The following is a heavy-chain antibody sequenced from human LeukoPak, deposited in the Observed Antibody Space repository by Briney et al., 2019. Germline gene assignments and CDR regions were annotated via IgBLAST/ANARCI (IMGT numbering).Heavy chain of an antibody. Sequence: EASVNVSCKASGYTFTSYDINWVRQATGQGLEWMGWMNPNSGNTGHAQEFQGRVTMTRNTSISTAYMELSSLRSEDTAVYYCARGGTARGYYGMDVWGQGTTVTVSS. V-gene: IGHV1-8*01. J-gene: IGHJ6*02. CDR3: ARGGTARGYYGMDV. CDR2: MNPNSGNT. D-gene: IGHD1-14*01. CDR1: GYTFTSYD.